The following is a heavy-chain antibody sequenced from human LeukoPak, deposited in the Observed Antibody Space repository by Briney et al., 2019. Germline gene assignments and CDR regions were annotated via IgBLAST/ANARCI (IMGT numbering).Heavy chain of an antibody. V-gene: IGHV4-31*03. Sequence: SQTLSLTCTVSGGSISSGDYYWSWIRQHPGEGLEWVGYISYSGSTYYNPSLTSRLTISVDTSKNQFSLRLISVTAADTAVYYCARSEPVYYYYMDVWGKGTTVNVSS. CDR3: ARSEPVYYYYMDV. CDR2: ISYSGST. J-gene: IGHJ6*03. CDR1: GGSISSGDYY.